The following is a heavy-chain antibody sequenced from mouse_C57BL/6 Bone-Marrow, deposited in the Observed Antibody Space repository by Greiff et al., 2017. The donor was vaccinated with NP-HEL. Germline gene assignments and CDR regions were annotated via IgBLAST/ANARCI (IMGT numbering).Heavy chain of an antibody. Sequence: VKLVESGPGLVAPSQSLSITCTVSGFSLTSYGVHWVRQPPGKGLEWLVVIWSDGSTTYNSALKSRLSISKDNSKSQVFLKMNSLQTDDTAMYYCARESYDYPYYYAMDYWGQGTSVTVSS. CDR3: ARESYDYPYYYAMDY. CDR1: GFSLTSYG. V-gene: IGHV2-6*03. CDR2: IWSDGST. D-gene: IGHD2-4*01. J-gene: IGHJ4*01.